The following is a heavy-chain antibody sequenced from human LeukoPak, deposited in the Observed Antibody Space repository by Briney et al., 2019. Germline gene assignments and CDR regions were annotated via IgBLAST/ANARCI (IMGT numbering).Heavy chain of an antibody. Sequence: ASVKVSCKASGYTFTSYAMNWVRQAPGQGLEWMGWINTNTGNPTYAQGYTGRFVFSLDTSVSTAYLQISSLKAEDTAVYYCARGTLLRFLEWLPQGDYWGQGTLVTVSS. CDR3: ARGTLLRFLEWLPQGDY. CDR2: INTNTGNP. CDR1: GYTFTSYA. V-gene: IGHV7-4-1*02. D-gene: IGHD3-3*01. J-gene: IGHJ4*02.